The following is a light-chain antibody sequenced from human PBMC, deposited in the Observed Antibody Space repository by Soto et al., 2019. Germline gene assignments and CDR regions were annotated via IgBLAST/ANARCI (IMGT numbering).Light chain of an antibody. CDR3: QQYYSSPTWT. Sequence: DIVMTQSPDSLAVSLGERATINCKSSQSVFYGSNNKNYIAWYQQKPGQPPKLLIYWASTRESGVPDRFSGSGSGTDFTLTISSLQAEDVAVYYCQQYYSSPTWTFGQGTKVEIK. J-gene: IGKJ1*01. V-gene: IGKV4-1*01. CDR2: WAS. CDR1: QSVFYGSNNKNY.